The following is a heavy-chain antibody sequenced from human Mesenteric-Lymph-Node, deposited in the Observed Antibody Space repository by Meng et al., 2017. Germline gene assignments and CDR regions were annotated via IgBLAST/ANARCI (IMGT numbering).Heavy chain of an antibody. CDR2: ISYDGSNK. D-gene: IGHD6-13*01. CDR1: GFTFSSYA. J-gene: IGHJ3*02. V-gene: IGHV3-30*04. CDR3: TNLKQLAPDDAFDI. Sequence: GESLKISCAASGFTFSSYAMHWVRQAPGKGLEWVAVISYDGSNKYYADSVKGRFTISRDNSKNTLYLQMNSLRAEDTAVYYCTNLKQLAPDDAFDIWGQGTMVTVSS.